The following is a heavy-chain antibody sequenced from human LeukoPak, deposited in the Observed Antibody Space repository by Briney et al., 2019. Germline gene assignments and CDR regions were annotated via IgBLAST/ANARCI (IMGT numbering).Heavy chain of an antibody. J-gene: IGHJ6*03. CDR1: GFTFSSYA. V-gene: IGHV3-30*04. D-gene: IGHD6-25*01. CDR2: ISYDGSNK. CDR3: ARDRGRYYMDV. Sequence: GGSLRLSCAASGFTFSSYAMHWVRQAPGKGLEWVAVISYDGSNKYYADSVKGRFTISRDNAKNTLNLQMNSLRAEDTAVYYCARDRGRYYMDVWGKGTTVTISS.